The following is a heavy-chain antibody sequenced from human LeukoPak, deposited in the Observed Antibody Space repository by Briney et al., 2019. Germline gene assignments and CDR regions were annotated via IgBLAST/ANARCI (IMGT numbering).Heavy chain of an antibody. D-gene: IGHD3-9*01. Sequence: VSVKVSCKASGYTFTRYAMNWVRQAPGQGLEWMGWINTNTRNPTYAQGFTGRVVFSLDTSVSTAYLQISNLKAEDTAVYYCARGGFDSRWACDIWGQGTMVTVSS. CDR3: ARGGFDSRWACDI. V-gene: IGHV7-4-1*02. CDR2: INTNTRNP. CDR1: GYTFTRYA. J-gene: IGHJ3*02.